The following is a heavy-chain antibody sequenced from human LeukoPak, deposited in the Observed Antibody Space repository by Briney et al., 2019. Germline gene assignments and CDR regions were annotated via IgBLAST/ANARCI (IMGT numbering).Heavy chain of an antibody. Sequence: GRSLRLSCAASGFTFSSFGMHWVRQAPGKGLEWVAVISYDGSNKYYADSVKGRFTISRDNSKNTLYLQMNSLRAEDTAVYYCAKGYLRYFDPSWFDYWGQGTLVTVSS. CDR1: GFTFSSFG. D-gene: IGHD3-9*01. V-gene: IGHV3-30*18. J-gene: IGHJ4*02. CDR3: AKGYLRYFDPSWFDY. CDR2: ISYDGSNK.